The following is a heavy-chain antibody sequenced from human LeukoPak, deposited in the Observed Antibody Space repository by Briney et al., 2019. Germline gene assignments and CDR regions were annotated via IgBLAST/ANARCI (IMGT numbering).Heavy chain of an antibody. CDR1: GGSISSGGYY. V-gene: IGHV4-31*03. CDR2: IYYSGST. J-gene: IGHJ5*02. CDR3: ARDLRGVRGDRWFDP. D-gene: IGHD3-10*01. Sequence: SGTLSLTCTVSGGSISSGGYYWSWIRQHPGKGLEWIGYIYYSGSTYYNPSLKSRGTISVDTSKNQFSLKLSSVTAADTAVYYCARDLRGVRGDRWFDPWGQGTLVTVSS.